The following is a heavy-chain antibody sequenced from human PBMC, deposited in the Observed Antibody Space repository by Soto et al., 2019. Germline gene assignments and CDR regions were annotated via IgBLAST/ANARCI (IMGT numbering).Heavy chain of an antibody. CDR2: FSDSGGAT. D-gene: IGHD3-22*01. CDR1: GFTFSSYS. V-gene: IGHV3-23*04. J-gene: IGHJ4*02. CDR3: AKVSYDSSIYYPFDY. Sequence: EVQLVESGGGLVQPGGSLRLSCAASGFTFSSYSMNWVRQAPGKGLEWVSTFSDSGGATYYADSVKGRFTISRDNSRNTLYLQMNSLRAEDTAVYYCAKVSYDSSIYYPFDYWGQGTLVTVSS.